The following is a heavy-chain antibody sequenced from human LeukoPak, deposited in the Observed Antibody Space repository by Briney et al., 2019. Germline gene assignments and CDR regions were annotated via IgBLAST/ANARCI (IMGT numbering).Heavy chain of an antibody. CDR2: ISDDGSSK. CDR1: GFTFNSYA. Sequence: GCSLRLSCAASGFTFNSYAIHWVRQAPGKGLEWVAVISDDGSSKYYADSVKGRFTISRDNSKNTLYLQMNSLRAEDTAVYYCARDQISAANDVFDIWGHGTMVTVSA. V-gene: IGHV3-30*04. D-gene: IGHD2-2*01. J-gene: IGHJ3*02. CDR3: ARDQISAANDVFDI.